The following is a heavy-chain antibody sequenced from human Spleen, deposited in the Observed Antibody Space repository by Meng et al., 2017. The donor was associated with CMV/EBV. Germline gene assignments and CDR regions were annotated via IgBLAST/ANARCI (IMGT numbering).Heavy chain of an antibody. J-gene: IGHJ4*02. Sequence: ASVKVSCKASGYSFTDYYMHWVRQAPGQGLEWMGWINPNSGGTNYAQKFQGRVTMTRDTSISTAYMELSRLRSVDTAVYYCARDGPIGTLYFFDYWGQGTLVTVS. CDR2: INPNSGGT. CDR1: GYSFTDYY. V-gene: IGHV1-2*02. CDR3: ARDGPIGTLYFFDY. D-gene: IGHD2-2*01.